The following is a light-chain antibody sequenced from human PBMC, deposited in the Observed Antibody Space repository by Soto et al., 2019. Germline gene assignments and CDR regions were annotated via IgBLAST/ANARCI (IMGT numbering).Light chain of an antibody. CDR1: SSDVGGYNY. CDR2: EVS. J-gene: IGLJ3*02. Sequence: QSALTQPPSASGSRGQSVTISCTGTSSDVGGYNYVSWYQQHPGKAPKLMIYEVSKRPSGVPDRFSGSKSGNTASLTVSGLQPEDEADYYCSSYSGSNNLGVFGGGTKVTLL. V-gene: IGLV2-8*01. CDR3: SSYSGSNNLGV.